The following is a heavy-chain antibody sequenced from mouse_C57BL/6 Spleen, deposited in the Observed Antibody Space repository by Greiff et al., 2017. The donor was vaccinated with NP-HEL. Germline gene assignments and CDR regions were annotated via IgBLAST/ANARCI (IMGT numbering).Heavy chain of an antibody. J-gene: IGHJ4*01. Sequence: EVQLQQSGPELVKPGASVKISCKASGYTFTDYYMNWVKQSHGKSLEWIGDINPNNGGTSYNQKFKGKATLTVDKSSSTAYMELRSLTSEDSAVYYCERLRYYDGYYENYAMDYWGQGTSVTVSS. CDR3: ERLRYYDGYYENYAMDY. CDR1: GYTFTDYY. D-gene: IGHD2-3*01. V-gene: IGHV1-26*01. CDR2: INPNNGGT.